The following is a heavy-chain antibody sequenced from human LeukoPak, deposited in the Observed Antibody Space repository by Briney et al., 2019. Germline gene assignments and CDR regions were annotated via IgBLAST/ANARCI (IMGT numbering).Heavy chain of an antibody. CDR3: AKDPNSVLLVP. CDR2: ISYDGSNK. CDR1: GFTFSSYA. Sequence: GRSLRLSCAASGFTFSSYAMHWVRQAPGKGLEWVAVISYDGSNKYYADSVKGRFTISRDNSKNTLYLQMNSLRAEDTAVYYCAKDPNSVLLVPWGQGTLVTVSS. D-gene: IGHD3-10*01. J-gene: IGHJ5*02. V-gene: IGHV3-30-3*01.